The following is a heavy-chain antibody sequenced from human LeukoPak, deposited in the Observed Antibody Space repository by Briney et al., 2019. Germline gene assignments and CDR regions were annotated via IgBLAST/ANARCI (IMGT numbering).Heavy chain of an antibody. D-gene: IGHD3-10*02. V-gene: IGHV4-59*01. J-gene: IGHJ4*02. CDR1: GGSISSYY. Sequence: PSETLSLTCTVSGGSISSYYWSWIRQPPGKGLEWIGYIYYSGSTNYNPSLKSRVTISVDTSKNQFSLKLSSVTAADTAVYYCARGDSLFGEFSSFDYWGQGTLVTVSS. CDR3: ARGDSLFGEFSSFDY. CDR2: IYYSGST.